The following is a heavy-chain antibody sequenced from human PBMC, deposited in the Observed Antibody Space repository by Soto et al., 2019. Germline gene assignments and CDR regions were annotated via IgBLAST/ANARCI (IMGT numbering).Heavy chain of an antibody. Sequence: SETLSLTCAVYGGSFSGYYWSWIRQPPGKGLEWIGEINHSGSTNYNPSLKSRVTISVDTSKNQFSLKLSSVTAADTAVYYCARGLKSYGPTVNIVATILWFDPWGQGTLVTVSS. J-gene: IGHJ5*02. D-gene: IGHD5-12*01. CDR3: ARGLKSYGPTVNIVATILWFDP. CDR2: INHSGST. V-gene: IGHV4-34*01. CDR1: GGSFSGYY.